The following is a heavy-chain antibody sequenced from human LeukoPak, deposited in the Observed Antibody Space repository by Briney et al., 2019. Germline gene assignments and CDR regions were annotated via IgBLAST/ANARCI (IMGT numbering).Heavy chain of an antibody. V-gene: IGHV6-1*01. J-gene: IGHJ3*02. D-gene: IGHD2-2*01. CDR3: ARVHCSSTSCYVGDAFDI. Sequence: SQTLSLTCAISGDSVSSNSAAWNWIRQSPSRGLEWLGRTYYRSKWYNDYAVSVKSRITINPDTSKNQFSLQLSSVTPEDTAVYYCARVHCSSTSCYVGDAFDIWGQGTMVTVSS. CDR2: TYYRSKWYN. CDR1: GDSVSSNSAA.